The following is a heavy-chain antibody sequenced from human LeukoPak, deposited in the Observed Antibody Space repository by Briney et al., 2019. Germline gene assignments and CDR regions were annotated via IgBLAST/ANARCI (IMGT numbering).Heavy chain of an antibody. D-gene: IGHD4-17*01. CDR2: ISAYNGNT. J-gene: IGHJ4*02. CDR3: AREVRNDYGDDFDY. Sequence: ASVKVSCKASGYTFTSYGISWVRQAPGQGLAWMGWISAYNGNTNYAQKLQGRVTMTTDTSTSTGYMELRSLRSDDTAVYYCAREVRNDYGDDFDYWGQGTLVTVSS. CDR1: GYTFTSYG. V-gene: IGHV1-18*01.